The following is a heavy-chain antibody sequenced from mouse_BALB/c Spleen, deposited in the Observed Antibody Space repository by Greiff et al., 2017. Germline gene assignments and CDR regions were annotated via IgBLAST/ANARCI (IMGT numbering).Heavy chain of an antibody. CDR3: AREDYGPWFAY. CDR1: GFTITDTY. D-gene: IGHD1-2*01. V-gene: IGHV14-3*02. Sequence: EVQLQESGAELVKPGASVKLSCTASGFTITDTYMHWVKQRPEQGLEWIGRIDPANGNTKYDPKFQGKATITADTSSHTAYLQLSSLTSEDTAVYYCAREDYGPWFAYWGQGTLVTVSA. CDR2: IDPANGNT. J-gene: IGHJ3*01.